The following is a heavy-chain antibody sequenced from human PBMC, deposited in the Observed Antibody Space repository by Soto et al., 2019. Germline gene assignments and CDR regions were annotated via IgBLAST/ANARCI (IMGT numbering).Heavy chain of an antibody. CDR3: AKLGFPGAIYFDS. CDR2: IHPLDSET. D-gene: IGHD6-25*01. Sequence: GASLKIACNVSGYNFTAFWLGWVRQMPGKGLEWMADIHPLDSETNYGPSFQGQVTISADKSITTAFLHWSNLKASDTGIYFCAKLGFPGAIYFDSWGQGSLVTVSS. J-gene: IGHJ4*02. CDR1: GYNFTAFW. V-gene: IGHV5-51*01.